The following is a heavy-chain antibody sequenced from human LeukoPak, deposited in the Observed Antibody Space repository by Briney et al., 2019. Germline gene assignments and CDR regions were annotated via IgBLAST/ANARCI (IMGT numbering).Heavy chain of an antibody. Sequence: GGSLRLSCAASGFTFSTYAMSWVRQAPGKGLEWISVIYSGGSTWYADSVKGRFTNSRDNSKNTVYLQMNSLRPEDTAMYYCASATYCTGDCYAFFDYWGQGALVTVSS. CDR1: GFTFSTYA. CDR2: IYSGGST. J-gene: IGHJ4*02. V-gene: IGHV3-66*02. D-gene: IGHD2-21*02. CDR3: ASATYCTGDCYAFFDY.